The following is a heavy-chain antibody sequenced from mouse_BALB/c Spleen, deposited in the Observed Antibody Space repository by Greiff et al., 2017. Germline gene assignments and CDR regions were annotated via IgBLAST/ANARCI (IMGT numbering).Heavy chain of an antibody. CDR1: GFSLTDYG. Sequence: VKLEESGPCLVAPSQSLSITCTVSGFSLTDYGVSWIRQPPGKGLEWLGVIWGGGSTYYNSALKSRLSISKDNSKSQVFLKMNSLQTDDTAMYYCAKERDYYGSSYEGWYFDVWGAGTTVTVSS. CDR3: AKERDYYGSSYEGWYFDV. CDR2: IWGGGST. V-gene: IGHV2-6-5*01. D-gene: IGHD1-1*01. J-gene: IGHJ1*01.